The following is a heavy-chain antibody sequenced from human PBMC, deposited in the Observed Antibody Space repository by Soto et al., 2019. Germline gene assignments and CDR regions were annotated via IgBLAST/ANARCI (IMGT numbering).Heavy chain of an antibody. V-gene: IGHV4-31*03. J-gene: IGHJ5*02. Sequence: QVQLQESGPGLVKPSQTLSLTCTVSGGSISSGGYYWSWIRQHPGKGLEWIGYIYYSGSTYYNPSLKRRVTISVDTSKNQCSRKRSSVTAADTAVYYCARAYSRSMNWFDPWGQGTLVTVSS. CDR1: GGSISSGGYY. CDR3: ARAYSRSMNWFDP. D-gene: IGHD6-6*01. CDR2: IYYSGST.